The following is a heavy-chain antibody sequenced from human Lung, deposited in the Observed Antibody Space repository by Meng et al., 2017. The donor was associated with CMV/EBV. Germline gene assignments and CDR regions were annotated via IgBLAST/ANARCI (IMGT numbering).Heavy chain of an antibody. V-gene: IGHV1-18*01. CDR1: GYTFTSYG. CDR3: ARDSPSLYSSSPGIDF. D-gene: IGHD6-6*01. CDR2: ISVYTDNT. Sequence: ASVXVSXXTSGYTFTSYGISWVRQAPGQGLEWMGWISVYTDNTSSAQKYQGRLTMTTDTSTSTAYMEVRSLRSDDTAVYYCARDSPSLYSSSPGIDFWGQGTLVTVSS. J-gene: IGHJ4*02.